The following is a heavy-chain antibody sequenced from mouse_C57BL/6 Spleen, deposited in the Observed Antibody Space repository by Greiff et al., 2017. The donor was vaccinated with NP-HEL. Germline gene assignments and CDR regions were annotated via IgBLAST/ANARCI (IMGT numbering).Heavy chain of an antibody. J-gene: IGHJ2*01. Sequence: VKLQESGAELVKPGASVKMSCKASGYTFTTYPIEWMKQNHGKSLEWIGNFHPYNDDTKYNEKFKGKATLTVEKSSSTVYLELSRLTSDDSAVYYCARRGYYGSSSYFDYWGQGTTLTVSS. D-gene: IGHD1-1*01. CDR2: FHPYNDDT. CDR3: ARRGYYGSSSYFDY. V-gene: IGHV1-47*01. CDR1: GYTFTTYP.